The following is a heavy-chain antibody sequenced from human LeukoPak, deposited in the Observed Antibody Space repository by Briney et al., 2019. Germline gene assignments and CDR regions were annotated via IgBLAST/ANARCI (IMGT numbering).Heavy chain of an antibody. J-gene: IGHJ4*02. Sequence: PGGSLRLSCAASGFTFSDYYMSWIRRAPGKGLEWVSYISSSGSTIYYADSVKGRFTISRDNAKNSLYLQMNSLRAEDTAVYYCARVFSSGSYFDYWGQGTLVTVSS. D-gene: IGHD3-3*01. CDR3: ARVFSSGSYFDY. V-gene: IGHV3-11*04. CDR2: ISSSGSTI. CDR1: GFTFSDYY.